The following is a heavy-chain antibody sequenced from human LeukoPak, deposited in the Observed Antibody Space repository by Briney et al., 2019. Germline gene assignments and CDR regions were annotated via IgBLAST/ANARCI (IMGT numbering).Heavy chain of an antibody. J-gene: IGHJ6*02. Sequence: SETLSLTCTVSGGSISSYYWSWIRQPPGKGLEWIGYIYYSGSTNYNPPLKSRVTISVDTSENQFSLKLSSVTAADTAVYYCARDIITMVRGVGYYYGMDVWGQGTTVTVPS. CDR2: IYYSGST. D-gene: IGHD3-10*01. CDR1: GGSISSYY. V-gene: IGHV4-59*01. CDR3: ARDIITMVRGVGYYYGMDV.